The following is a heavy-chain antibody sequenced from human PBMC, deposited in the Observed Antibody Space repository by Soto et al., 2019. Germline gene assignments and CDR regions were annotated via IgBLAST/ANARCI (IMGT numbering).Heavy chain of an antibody. CDR2: ISYDGSNK. Sequence: GGSLRLSCAASGFTFSSYAMHWVRQAPGKGLEWVAVISYDGSNKYYADSVKGRFTISRDNSKNTLYLQMNSLRAEDTAVYYCARDEQWLATGGLADDWGKGTLVTVAS. D-gene: IGHD6-19*01. J-gene: IGHJ4*02. CDR1: GFTFSSYA. V-gene: IGHV3-30-3*01. CDR3: ARDEQWLATGGLADD.